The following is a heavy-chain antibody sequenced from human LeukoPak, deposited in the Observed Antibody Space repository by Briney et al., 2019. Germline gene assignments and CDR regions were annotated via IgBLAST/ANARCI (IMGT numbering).Heavy chain of an antibody. Sequence: PGGSLRLSCAASGFTFDAYAMHWVRQAPGKGLEWVSVISVDGASTYYADSVKGRFTISRDTSKDFLYLQMNSLTTDDTALYYCAKVRYRGSYFDYWGQGTLVTVSS. J-gene: IGHJ4*02. D-gene: IGHD1-26*01. V-gene: IGHV3-43*02. CDR3: AKVRYRGSYFDY. CDR1: GFTFDAYA. CDR2: ISVDGAST.